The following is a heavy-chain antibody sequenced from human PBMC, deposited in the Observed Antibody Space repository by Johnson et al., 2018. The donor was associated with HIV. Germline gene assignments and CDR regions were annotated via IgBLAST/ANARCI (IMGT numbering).Heavy chain of an antibody. Sequence: VQLVESGGGLVQPGGSLRLSCAASGFTFSSYAMSWVRQAPGKGLEWVSAISGSGGSTYYADSVKGRFTVSRDNSKDTLYLQMISLKTEDTAVYFCTTVKNAYIWGSYRSDAFDFWGQGTMVTVSS. D-gene: IGHD3-16*02. V-gene: IGHV3-23*04. J-gene: IGHJ3*01. CDR3: TTVKNAYIWGSYRSDAFDF. CDR1: GFTFSSYA. CDR2: ISGSGGST.